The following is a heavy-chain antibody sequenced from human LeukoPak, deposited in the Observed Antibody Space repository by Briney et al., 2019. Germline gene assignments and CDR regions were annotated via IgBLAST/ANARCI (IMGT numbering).Heavy chain of an antibody. CDR2: IVPSDSYT. CDR3: ARRGYPTEINFDF. Sequence: GESLKISCQGSGYSFTNYWINWVRQMRGKGLEWVGSIVPSDSYTNYSPSFQGHVTISADKSISTAHLQWSSLKASDTAMYYCARRGYPTEINFDFWGQGTLVTVSS. D-gene: IGHD4-17*01. V-gene: IGHV5-10-1*01. CDR1: GYSFTNYW. J-gene: IGHJ4*02.